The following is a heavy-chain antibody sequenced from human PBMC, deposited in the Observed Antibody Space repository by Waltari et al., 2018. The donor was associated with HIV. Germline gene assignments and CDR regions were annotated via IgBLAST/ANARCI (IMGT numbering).Heavy chain of an antibody. J-gene: IGHJ5*02. CDR1: GLTFRSYR. Sequence: EVQLVESGGGLVQPGGSLRLSGVASGLTFRSYRLHWVLQGPGRGLVWVSRINNDGSNTNYADSVKGRFTITRDNAKNTLYLQMNSLRAEDTAVYSCVRDYDSSGYYSANWFDPWGQGTLVTVSS. D-gene: IGHD3-22*01. V-gene: IGHV3-74*01. CDR3: VRDYDSSGYYSANWFDP. CDR2: INNDGSNT.